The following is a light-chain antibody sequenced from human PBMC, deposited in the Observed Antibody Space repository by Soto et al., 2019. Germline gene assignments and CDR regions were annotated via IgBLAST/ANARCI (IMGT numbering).Light chain of an antibody. V-gene: IGLV2-14*01. CDR3: SSYTSSSSYV. Sequence: QSVLTRPASVSGSPGQSITISCTGTSSDVCGYNYVSWYQQHPGKAPKLMIYDVSNRPSGVSNRFSGSKSGNTASLTISGLQAEDEADYYCSSYTSSSSYVFGTGTKVTVL. J-gene: IGLJ1*01. CDR1: SSDVCGYNY. CDR2: DVS.